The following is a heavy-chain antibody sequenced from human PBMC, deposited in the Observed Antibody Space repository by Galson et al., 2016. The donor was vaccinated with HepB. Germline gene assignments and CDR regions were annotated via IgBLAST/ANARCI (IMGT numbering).Heavy chain of an antibody. CDR1: GDSIGSNSYY. D-gene: IGHD3-16*01. J-gene: IGHJ6*02. CDR2: IHYSGST. Sequence: SETLSLTCTVSGDSIGSNSYYWGWIRQPPGKGLEWIGYIHYSGSTSYTPSLKSRVAISVDTSENQFSLRLTSVTAADTAVYYCAREAGRLGDGLVDVWGQGTTVTVSS. V-gene: IGHV4-61*01. CDR3: AREAGRLGDGLVDV.